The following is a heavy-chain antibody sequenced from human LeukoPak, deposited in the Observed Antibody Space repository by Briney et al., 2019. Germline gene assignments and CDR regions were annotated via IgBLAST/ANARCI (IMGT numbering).Heavy chain of an antibody. J-gene: IGHJ4*02. Sequence: PGGSLRLSGAASGFTFSSYAMGWFRQAPGKGRKGVSAIGVTGGSTYYADSVKGRFTISRDNSKNTLYLQMNSLRAEDTAVYYCAKDGEEQGTVGSYLDYWGQGTLVTVSS. CDR3: AKDGEEQGTVGSYLDY. D-gene: IGHD4-23*01. V-gene: IGHV3-23*01. CDR1: GFTFSSYA. CDR2: IGVTGGST.